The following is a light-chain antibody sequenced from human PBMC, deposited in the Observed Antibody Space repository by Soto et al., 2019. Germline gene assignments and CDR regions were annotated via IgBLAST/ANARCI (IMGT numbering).Light chain of an antibody. V-gene: IGKV1-39*01. CDR2: DAS. Sequence: DVQIRQSPSSLSASVGDRVTITCRASQSISTYLNWYQQKPGNAPKVLIYDASRLQGGVPSRFSGGGSGTDFTLIISSLQPEDFATYYCQQSYSTPSTLGQGRKVYIK. J-gene: IGKJ1*01. CDR1: QSISTY. CDR3: QQSYSTPST.